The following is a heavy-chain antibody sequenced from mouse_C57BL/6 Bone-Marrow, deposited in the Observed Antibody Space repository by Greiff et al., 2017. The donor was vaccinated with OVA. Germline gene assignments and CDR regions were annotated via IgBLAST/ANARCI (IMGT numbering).Heavy chain of an antibody. CDR3: ARNPLYYYSSSYSTMDY. V-gene: IGHV2-2*01. CDR1: GFSLTSYG. CDR2: IWSGGST. Sequence: QVQLKESGPGLVQPSQSLSITCTVSGFSLTSYGVHWVRQSPGKGLEWLGVIWSGGSTDYNAAFISRLSISKDNSKSQVFFKMNSLQADDTAIYYCARNPLYYYSSSYSTMDYWGQGTSVTVSS. J-gene: IGHJ4*01. D-gene: IGHD1-1*01.